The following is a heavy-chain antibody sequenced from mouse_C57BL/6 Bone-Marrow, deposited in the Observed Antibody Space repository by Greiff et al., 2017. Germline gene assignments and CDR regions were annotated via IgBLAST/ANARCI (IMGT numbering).Heavy chain of an antibody. CDR1: GYTFTSYW. D-gene: IGHD2-2*01. CDR2: IIPSNGGT. V-gene: IGHV1-53*01. J-gene: IGHJ3*01. CDR3: ASSPGYDGAY. Sequence: VKVVESGTDLVKPGASVKLSCKASGYTFTSYWMHWVKQRPGQGLEWIGNIIPSNGGTNYTEKFKSKATLTVDKSSSTAYMQLSSLTSEDSAVCYCASSPGYDGAYWGQGTLVTVSA.